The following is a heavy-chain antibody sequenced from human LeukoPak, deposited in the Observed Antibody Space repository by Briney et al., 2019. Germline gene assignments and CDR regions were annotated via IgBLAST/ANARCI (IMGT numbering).Heavy chain of an antibody. V-gene: IGHV6-1*01. J-gene: IGHJ5*02. Sequence: SQTLSLTCVISGDSVSSNSATWNWIRQSPSRGLEWLGRTYYRSKWYNDYAVSVKSRISINPDTSKNQFSLQLNSVTPEDTAVYYCARDRRSTFWFDPWGQGTLVTASS. CDR3: ARDRRSTFWFDP. CDR2: TYYRSKWYN. CDR1: GDSVSSNSAT. D-gene: IGHD3-16*01.